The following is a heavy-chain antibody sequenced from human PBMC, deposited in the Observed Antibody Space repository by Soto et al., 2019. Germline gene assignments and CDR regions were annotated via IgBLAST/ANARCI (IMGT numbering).Heavy chain of an antibody. V-gene: IGHV3-30*18. CDR3: AKDVYCSGGSCYSGTFDY. D-gene: IGHD2-15*01. J-gene: IGHJ4*02. CDR2: ISYDGSNK. CDR1: GFTFSSYG. Sequence: GGSLRLSCAASGFTFSSYGMHWVRQAPGKGLEWVAVISYDGSNKYYADSVKGRFTISRDNSKNTLYLQMNSLRAEDTAVYYCAKDVYCSGGSCYSGTFDYWGQGTLVTVSS.